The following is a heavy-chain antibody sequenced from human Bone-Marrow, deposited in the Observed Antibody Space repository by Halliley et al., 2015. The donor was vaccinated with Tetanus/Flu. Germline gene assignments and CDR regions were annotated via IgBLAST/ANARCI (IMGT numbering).Heavy chain of an antibody. J-gene: IGHJ4*02. D-gene: IGHD2-15*01. Sequence: MQLVQSGSEVKKPGESLKISCQASGYTFSGHWVGWVRQRPGKGLEWMGVIYPGDSNTKYNPSFQGRVTLSADKSINTVFLQWTSLEASDPAVYFCSRLSFATRYVSGLEAFDSWGQGTLVTVSS. CDR2: IYPGDSNT. CDR3: SRLSFATRYVSGLEAFDS. CDR1: GYTFSGHW. V-gene: IGHV5-51*03.